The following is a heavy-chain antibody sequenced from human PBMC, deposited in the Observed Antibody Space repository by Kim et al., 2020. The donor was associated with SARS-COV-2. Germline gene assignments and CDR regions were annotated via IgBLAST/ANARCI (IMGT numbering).Heavy chain of an antibody. CDR2: GTV. V-gene: IGHV1-69*01. CDR3: AREWQLVLDH. Sequence: GTVTYAPKFQGRLTITADESMNTAYMELTSLKSDDTAVYYCAREWQLVLDHWGQGSLVTVSS. J-gene: IGHJ4*02. D-gene: IGHD6-6*01.